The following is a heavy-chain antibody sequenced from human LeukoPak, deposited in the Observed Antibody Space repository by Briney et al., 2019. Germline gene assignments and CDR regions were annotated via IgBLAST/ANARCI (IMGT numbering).Heavy chain of an antibody. V-gene: IGHV4-39*07. CDR3: ARDGTSYSSSSGSDY. CDR2: IYYSGST. D-gene: IGHD6-6*01. CDR1: GGSISSSSYY. J-gene: IGHJ4*02. Sequence: SETLSLTCTVSGGSISSSSYYWGWIRQPPGKGLEWIGSIYYSGSTYYNPSLKSRVTISVDTSKNQFSLKLSSVTAADTAVYYCARDGTSYSSSSGSDYWGQGTLVTVSS.